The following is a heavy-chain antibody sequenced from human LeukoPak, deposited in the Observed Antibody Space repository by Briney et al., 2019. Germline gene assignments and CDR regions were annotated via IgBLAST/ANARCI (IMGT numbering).Heavy chain of an antibody. V-gene: IGHV3-9*01. J-gene: IGHJ5*02. CDR1: GFTFDDYA. CDR2: FSWNSGST. CDR3: AQSEGYFDWLFRS. D-gene: IGHD3-9*01. Sequence: GGSLRLSCAASGFTFDDYAMHWVRQAPGKGLEWVSGFSWNSGSTGYADSVKGRFTISRDNAKNSLYLQMNSLRAEVTALYYCAQSEGYFDWLFRSWGQGTLVTVSS.